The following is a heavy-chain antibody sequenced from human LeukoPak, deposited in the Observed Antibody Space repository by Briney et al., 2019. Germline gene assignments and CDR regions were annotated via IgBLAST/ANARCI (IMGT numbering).Heavy chain of an antibody. CDR1: GFTFSSYS. D-gene: IGHD4-17*01. Sequence: GGSLRLSCAASGFTFSSYSMNWVRQAPGKGLEWVAVISYDGSNKYYADSVKGRFTISRDNSKSTLHLQMNSLRAEDTAVYYCAKDLATVLDYWGQGTLVTVSS. CDR2: ISYDGSNK. V-gene: IGHV3-30*18. J-gene: IGHJ4*02. CDR3: AKDLATVLDY.